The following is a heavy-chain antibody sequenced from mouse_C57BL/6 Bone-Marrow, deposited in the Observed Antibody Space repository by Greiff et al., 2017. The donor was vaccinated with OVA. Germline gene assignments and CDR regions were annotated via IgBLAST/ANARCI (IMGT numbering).Heavy chain of an antibody. V-gene: IGHV1-12*01. CDR1: GYTFTSYN. D-gene: IGHD3-1*01. CDR3: ARVGGAMDY. Sequence: QVQLQQSGAELVRPGASVKMSCKASGYTFTSYNMHWVKHTPRQGLEWIGAIYPGNGDTSYNQKFKGKATLTVDKSSSTAYMQLSSLTSEDSAVYFCARVGGAMDYWGQGTSVTVSS. J-gene: IGHJ4*01. CDR2: IYPGNGDT.